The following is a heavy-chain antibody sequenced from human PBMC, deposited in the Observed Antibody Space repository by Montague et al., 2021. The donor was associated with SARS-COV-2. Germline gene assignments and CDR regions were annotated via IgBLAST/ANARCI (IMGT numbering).Heavy chain of an antibody. J-gene: IGHJ6*02. Sequence: SETLSLTCTVAGGSISSYYWSWIRQPLGKGLEWSGYINYSGSTNYNPSLKSRVTISVDTSKNQFSLNLSSVTAADTAVYYCARNLVVHYWYGMDVWGQGTTVTVSS. CDR1: GGSISSYY. CDR2: INYSGST. V-gene: IGHV4-59*01. CDR3: ARNLVVHYWYGMDV. D-gene: IGHD2-15*01.